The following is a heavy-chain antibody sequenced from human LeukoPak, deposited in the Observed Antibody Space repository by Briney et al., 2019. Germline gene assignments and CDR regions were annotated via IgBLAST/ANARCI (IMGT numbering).Heavy chain of an antibody. Sequence: PSETLSLTCTVSGGSVSSDIYCWSWIRQPPGEGLEWIGYVYYTGSTNYNPSLKSRVTISVDTSKNQFSLKLSSVTAADTAVYYCARPSAAVAIRLGWFDPWGQGTLVTVSS. CDR3: ARPSAAVAIRLGWFDP. CDR1: GGSVSSDIYC. V-gene: IGHV4-61*01. J-gene: IGHJ5*02. CDR2: VYYTGST. D-gene: IGHD6-19*01.